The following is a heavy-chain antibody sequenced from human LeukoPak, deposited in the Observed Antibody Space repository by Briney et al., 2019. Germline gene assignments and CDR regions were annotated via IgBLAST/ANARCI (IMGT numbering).Heavy chain of an antibody. D-gene: IGHD4-17*01. J-gene: IGHJ4*02. V-gene: IGHV4-34*01. CDR1: GGSFSGYY. CDR2: INHSGST. CDR3: ARLRSSPLGDYALFYFDY. Sequence: SETLSLTCAVYGGSFSGYYWSWIRQPPGKGLEWIGEINHSGSTNYNPSLKSRVTISVDTSKNQFSLKLSSVTAADTAVYYCARLRSSPLGDYALFYFDYWGQGTLVTVSS.